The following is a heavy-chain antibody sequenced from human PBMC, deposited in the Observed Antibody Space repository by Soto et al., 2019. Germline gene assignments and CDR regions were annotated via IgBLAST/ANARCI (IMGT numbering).Heavy chain of an antibody. CDR2: MNPNSGNT. Sequence: ASVKVSCKASGYTFTSYDINWVRQATGQGLEWMGWMNPNSGNTDYAQKFRGRVTMTRDTSIRTAYMELSGLTSEDTAVYYCGKVSTYYYDSTFDYWGQGTLVTVSS. CDR1: GYTFTSYD. J-gene: IGHJ4*02. V-gene: IGHV1-8*01. CDR3: GKVSTYYYDSTFDY. D-gene: IGHD3-22*01.